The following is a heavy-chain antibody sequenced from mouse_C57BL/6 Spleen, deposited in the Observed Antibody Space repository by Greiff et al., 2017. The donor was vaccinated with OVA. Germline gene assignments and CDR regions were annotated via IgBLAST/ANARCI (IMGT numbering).Heavy chain of an antibody. V-gene: IGHV1-50*01. CDR1: GYTFTSYW. Sequence: QVKLQQPGAELVKPGASVKLSCKASGYTFTSYWMQWVKQRPGQGLEWIGEIDPSDSYTNYNQKFKGKATLPVDTSSSTAYRQRSSLTAEDAAVYYGARSGWTVVAKDYFDYWGQGTTLTVSS. D-gene: IGHD1-1*01. CDR3: ARSGWTVVAKDYFDY. J-gene: IGHJ2*01. CDR2: IDPSDSYT.